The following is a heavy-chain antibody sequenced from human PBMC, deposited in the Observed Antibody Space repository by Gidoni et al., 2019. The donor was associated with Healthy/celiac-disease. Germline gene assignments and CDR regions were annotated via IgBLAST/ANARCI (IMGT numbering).Heavy chain of an antibody. CDR1: GFTFSSYS. CDR2: ISSSSSTI. J-gene: IGHJ6*02. D-gene: IGHD3-22*01. V-gene: IGHV3-48*02. Sequence: EVQLVESGGGLVQPGGSLRLSCAASGFTFSSYSMNWVRQAPGKGLEWVSYISSSSSTIYYADSVKGRFTISRDNAKNSLYLQMNSLRDEDTAVYYCARASLYYYDSSGYYYSDRFLPGDYYGMDVWGQGTTVTVSS. CDR3: ARASLYYYDSSGYYYSDRFLPGDYYGMDV.